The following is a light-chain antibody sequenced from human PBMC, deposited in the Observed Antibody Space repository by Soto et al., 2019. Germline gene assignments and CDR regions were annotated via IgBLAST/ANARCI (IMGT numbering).Light chain of an antibody. CDR1: SSDVGGYNL. Sequence: QSALTQPASVSGSPGQSITISCTGTSSDVGGYNLISWYQQHPGEAPKLIIYEGSKRPSGISYRFSGSKSGNTASLTISGLQPDDEADYHCCSYAGSSTWVFGGGTQLTVL. CDR2: EGS. V-gene: IGLV2-23*01. J-gene: IGLJ3*02. CDR3: CSYAGSSTWV.